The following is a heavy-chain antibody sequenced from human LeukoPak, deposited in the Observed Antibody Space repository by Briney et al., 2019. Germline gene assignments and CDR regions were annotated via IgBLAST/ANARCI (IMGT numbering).Heavy chain of an antibody. CDR1: GGSITTGSSY. Sequence: SETLSLTCSVSGGSITTGSSYWAWIRQPPGKGPEWIGYIYYSGSTYYNPSLKSRVTISVDTSKNQFSLKLSSVTAADTAVYYCARLSTTVTTWRAYGYYFDYWGQGTLVTVSS. J-gene: IGHJ4*02. D-gene: IGHD4-17*01. V-gene: IGHV4-30-4*02. CDR3: ARLSTTVTTWRAYGYYFDY. CDR2: IYYSGST.